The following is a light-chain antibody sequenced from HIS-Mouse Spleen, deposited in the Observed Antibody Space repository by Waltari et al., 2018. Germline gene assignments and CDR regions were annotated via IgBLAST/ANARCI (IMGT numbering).Light chain of an antibody. J-gene: IGLJ2*01. Sequence: QSALTQPASVSGSPGQSITISCTGTSSDVVGYNYVPWYQQHPGKSPKLIIYDVSNRPSGVSNRFSGSKSGNTASLTISGLQAEDEADYYCSSYTSSSFNVVFGGGTKLTVL. CDR1: SSDVVGYNY. CDR2: DVS. V-gene: IGLV2-14*03. CDR3: SSYTSSSFNVV.